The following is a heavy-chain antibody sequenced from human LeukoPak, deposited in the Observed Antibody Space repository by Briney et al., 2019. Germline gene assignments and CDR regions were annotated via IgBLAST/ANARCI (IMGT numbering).Heavy chain of an antibody. V-gene: IGHV4-4*07. CDR3: ARVGSSGWDINDY. J-gene: IGHJ4*02. D-gene: IGHD6-19*01. Sequence: SETLSLTCIVSGDSISNYYWSWIRQPAGKGLEWIGRIYTSGSTNYNPSLKSRVTISVDTSKNQFSLKLSSVTAADTTVYYCARVGSSGWDINDYWGQGTLVTVSS. CDR2: IYTSGST. CDR1: GDSISNYY.